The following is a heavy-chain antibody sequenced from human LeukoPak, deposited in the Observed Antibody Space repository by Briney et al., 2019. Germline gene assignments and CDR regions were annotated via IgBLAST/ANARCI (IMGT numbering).Heavy chain of an antibody. CDR2: ISSSGSYI. Sequence: GGSLRLSCATSGFTFSSFSMQWVRHAPGKGLEGVSSISSSGSYIYYADSVRGRFTTSRDNSRNTFYLQMNSLTPEDTAMYYCAREGTERANDAFDIWGQGTMVIVSS. J-gene: IGHJ3*02. D-gene: IGHD1-14*01. CDR1: GFTFSSFS. CDR3: AREGTERANDAFDI. V-gene: IGHV3-21*01.